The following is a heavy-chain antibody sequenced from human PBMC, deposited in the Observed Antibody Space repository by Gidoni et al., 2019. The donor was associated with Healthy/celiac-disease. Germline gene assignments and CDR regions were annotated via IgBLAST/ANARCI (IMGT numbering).Heavy chain of an antibody. CDR3: ASGGEANYDFWSGYYTGGSKVIDY. Sequence: EVQLVESGGGLVQPGGSLRLSCAASGFTFSSYEMNCVRQAPGKGLEWVSYISSSGSTIYYADSVKGRFTISRDNAKNSLYLQMNSLRAEDTAVYYCASGGEANYDFWSGYYTGGSKVIDYWGQGTLVTVSS. V-gene: IGHV3-48*03. CDR1: GFTFSSYE. CDR2: ISSSGSTI. D-gene: IGHD3-3*01. J-gene: IGHJ4*02.